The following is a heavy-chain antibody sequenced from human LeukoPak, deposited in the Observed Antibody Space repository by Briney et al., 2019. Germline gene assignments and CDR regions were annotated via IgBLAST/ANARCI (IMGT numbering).Heavy chain of an antibody. CDR1: GFTFSSYE. D-gene: IGHD6-6*01. Sequence: PGGSLRLSCAASGFTFSSYEMNWVRQAPGKGLEWVSYISSSGSTIYYADSVKGRFTISRDNAKNSLYLQMNSLRAEDTAVYYCAKDQSPIAARPSDAFDIWGQGTMVTVSS. J-gene: IGHJ3*02. V-gene: IGHV3-48*03. CDR2: ISSSGSTI. CDR3: AKDQSPIAARPSDAFDI.